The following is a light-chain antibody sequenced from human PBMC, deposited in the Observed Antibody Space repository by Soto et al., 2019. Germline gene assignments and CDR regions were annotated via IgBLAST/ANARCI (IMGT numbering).Light chain of an antibody. CDR2: GNT. Sequence: QSVLAQPPSVSGAPGQRVTISCTGSSSNIGSTYDVQWYQQLPGTAPKLPIHGNTDRPSGVPDRFSGSKSGTSASLAITGLQADDEADYYCQSYDDSLIVHDVFVTGTMVTVL. J-gene: IGLJ1*01. CDR3: QSYDDSLIVHDV. CDR1: SSNIGSTYD. V-gene: IGLV1-40*01.